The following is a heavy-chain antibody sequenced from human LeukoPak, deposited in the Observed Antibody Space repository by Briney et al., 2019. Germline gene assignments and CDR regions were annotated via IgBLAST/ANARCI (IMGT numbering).Heavy chain of an antibody. D-gene: IGHD5-18*01. V-gene: IGHV3-30-3*01. CDR3: ARDLGGSYGYLGY. CDR1: GFTFSSYA. CDR2: ISYDGSNK. J-gene: IGHJ4*02. Sequence: PGGSLRLSCAASGFTFSSYAMHWVRQAPGKGLEWVAVISYDGSNKYYADSVKGRFTISRDNSKNTLYLQMNSLRAEDTAVYYCARDLGGSYGYLGYWGQGTLVTVCS.